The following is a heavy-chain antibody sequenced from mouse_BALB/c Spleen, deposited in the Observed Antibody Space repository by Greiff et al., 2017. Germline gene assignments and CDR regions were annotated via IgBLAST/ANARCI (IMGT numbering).Heavy chain of an antibody. Sequence: EVKVVESGGGLVQPGGSLKLSCAASGFTFSSYTMSWVRQTPEKRLEWVAYISNGGGSTYYPDTVKGRFTISRDNAKNTLYLQMSSLKSEDTAMYYCARPIYYYGSSYFDVWGAGTTVTVSS. CDR1: GFTFSSYT. V-gene: IGHV5-12-2*01. CDR3: ARPIYYYGSSYFDV. D-gene: IGHD1-1*01. J-gene: IGHJ1*01. CDR2: ISNGGGST.